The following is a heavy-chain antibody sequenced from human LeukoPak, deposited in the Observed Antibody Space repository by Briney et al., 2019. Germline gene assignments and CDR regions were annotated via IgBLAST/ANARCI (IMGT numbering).Heavy chain of an antibody. V-gene: IGHV4-34*01. Sequence: PSETLSLTCAVYGGSFSGYYWSWIRQPPGKGLEWIGEINHSGSTNYNPSLKSRVTISVDTSKNQFSLRLSSVTAADTAVYYCARPHITGGYGHWYFDLWGRGTLVTVSS. J-gene: IGHJ2*01. D-gene: IGHD1-20*01. CDR3: ARPHITGGYGHWYFDL. CDR2: INHSGST. CDR1: GGSFSGYY.